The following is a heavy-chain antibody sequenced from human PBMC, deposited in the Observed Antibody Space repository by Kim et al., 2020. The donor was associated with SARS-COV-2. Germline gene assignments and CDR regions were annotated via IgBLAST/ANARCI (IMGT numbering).Heavy chain of an antibody. Sequence: ASVKVPCKTSGYTFTRDSIHWVRQAPGQGLEWMGAIDCGDGYTKYSEKFQGRVTFTRDTSASTAYMELSGLRSEDSAVFYCLGGYYFDYWGQGTPVTVSS. J-gene: IGHJ4*02. V-gene: IGHV1-3*01. CDR3: LGGYYFDY. D-gene: IGHD2-15*01. CDR1: GYTFTRDS. CDR2: IDCGDGYT.